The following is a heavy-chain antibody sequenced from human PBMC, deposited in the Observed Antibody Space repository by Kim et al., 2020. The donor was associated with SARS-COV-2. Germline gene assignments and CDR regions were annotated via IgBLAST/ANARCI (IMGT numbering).Heavy chain of an antibody. D-gene: IGHD2-15*01. V-gene: IGHV1-46*01. Sequence: ASVKVSCKAAGYSFTSYYMHWVRQAPGQGLEWMGIINPSGGTTSYGQKFQGRVSMTRDTSTSTVYMELSSLTSEDTAVYYCAISGPLLGEHYYYFMGVWGRETTVTVSS. CDR2: INPSGGTT. CDR1: GYSFTSYY. J-gene: IGHJ6*02. CDR3: AISGPLLGEHYYYFMGV.